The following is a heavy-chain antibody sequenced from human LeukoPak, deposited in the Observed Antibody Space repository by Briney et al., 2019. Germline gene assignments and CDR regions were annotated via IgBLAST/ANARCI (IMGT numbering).Heavy chain of an antibody. J-gene: IGHJ4*02. D-gene: IGHD6-6*01. CDR2: INHSGGT. CDR1: GGSFSGYY. Sequence: SDTLSLTCAVYGGSFSGYYWTWIRQPPGKGLEWIGEINHSGGTNYNPSLKSRVTISVDTSKNQFSLELSSVTAADTAVYYCARVPNIAARPCDYWGQGTLVTASS. CDR3: ARVPNIAARPCDY. V-gene: IGHV4-34*01.